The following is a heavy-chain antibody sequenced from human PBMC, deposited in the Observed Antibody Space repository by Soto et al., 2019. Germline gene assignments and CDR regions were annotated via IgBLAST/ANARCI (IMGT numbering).Heavy chain of an antibody. Sequence: SSETLSLTCAVSGYSISSGHSWGWIRQPPGKGLEWIGSIFHTGSTYYNPSLKSRVTLSVDTSKNQFSLKLSSVTAADTAEYFCATLPRLDGMDVWGQGTTVTVSS. V-gene: IGHV4-38-2*01. CDR3: ATLPRLDGMDV. D-gene: IGHD6-25*01. CDR2: IFHTGST. CDR1: GYSISSGHS. J-gene: IGHJ6*02.